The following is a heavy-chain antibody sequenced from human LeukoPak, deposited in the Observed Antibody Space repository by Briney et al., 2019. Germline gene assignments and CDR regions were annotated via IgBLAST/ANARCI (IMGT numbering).Heavy chain of an antibody. CDR3: ARYYSNWFDP. CDR2: INPNSGGT. CDR1: VYTFTGYY. J-gene: IGHJ5*02. Sequence: ASVKVSCKASVYTFTGYYMHWVRQAPGQGLEWMGWINPNSGGTNYAPKFQGRVTMTRDTSISTAYMEHNRLRSDDTAVDYCARYYSNWFDPWGQGTLVTASS. D-gene: IGHD4-11*01. V-gene: IGHV1-2*02.